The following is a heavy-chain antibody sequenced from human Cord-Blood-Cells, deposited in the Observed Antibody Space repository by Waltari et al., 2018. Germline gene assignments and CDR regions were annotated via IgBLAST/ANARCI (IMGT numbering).Heavy chain of an antibody. D-gene: IGHD2-15*01. CDR1: GYSISSGYY. CDR3: ARGMYSSSFLGYCSGGSCYFDY. J-gene: IGHJ4*02. Sequence: QVQLQESGPGLVKPSETLSLTCAVSGYSISSGYYWGWIRQPPGKGLEWIGSIYHSGSTYYNPALKSRVTISVDTSKNQFSLKLSSVTAADTAVYYCARGMYSSSFLGYCSGGSCYFDYGGQGTLVTVSS. V-gene: IGHV4-38-2*01. CDR2: IYHSGST.